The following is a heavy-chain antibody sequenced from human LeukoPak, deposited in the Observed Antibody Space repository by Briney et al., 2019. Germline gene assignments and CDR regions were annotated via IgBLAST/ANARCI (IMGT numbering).Heavy chain of an antibody. CDR2: VTSSSNYI. J-gene: IGHJ4*02. CDR1: GFTFSSYS. CDR3: AKARHGYCSGGSCYGVDY. Sequence: PGGPLRLSCAASGFTFSSYSMNWVRQAPGKGLEWVSCVTSSSNYIYYADSVKGRFTISRDNSKNTLYLQMNSLRAEDTAVYYCAKARHGYCSGGSCYGVDYWGQGTLVTVSS. D-gene: IGHD2-15*01. V-gene: IGHV3-21*01.